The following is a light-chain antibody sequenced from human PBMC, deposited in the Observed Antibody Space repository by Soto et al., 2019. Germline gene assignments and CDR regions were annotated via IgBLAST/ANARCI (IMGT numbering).Light chain of an antibody. J-gene: IGKJ1*01. CDR2: KAS. Sequence: DIQMTQSPSTLSASVGDRVTITCRASQSISSWLAWYQQKPGKAPKLLIYKASSLESGVPSRFSGSGSATEFTLTISSLQPDDFATYSCQHYTTYGTFGHCTKVHIK. CDR1: QSISSW. CDR3: QHYTTYGT. V-gene: IGKV1-5*03.